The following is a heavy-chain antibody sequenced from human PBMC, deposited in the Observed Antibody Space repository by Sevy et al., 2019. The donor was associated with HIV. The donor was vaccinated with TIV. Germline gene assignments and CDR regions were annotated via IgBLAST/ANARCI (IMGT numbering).Heavy chain of an antibody. Sequence: GGSLRLSCAASGFTLASYPMNGVRQPPGKGLEGVSTLILGGGKTNYADSVKGRFTISRDNSKTSVYLQMNNLRPEDTAVYYCAREGCTKPHDYWGQGTLVTVSS. J-gene: IGHJ4*02. V-gene: IGHV3-23*01. D-gene: IGHD2-8*01. CDR1: GFTLASYP. CDR2: LILGGGKT. CDR3: AREGCTKPHDY.